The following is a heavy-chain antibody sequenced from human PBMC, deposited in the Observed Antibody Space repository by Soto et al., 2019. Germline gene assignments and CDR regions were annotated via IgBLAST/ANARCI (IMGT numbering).Heavy chain of an antibody. CDR1: GGTFSSYA. CDR3: ARDPYSSSLSYYYYGMDV. Sequence: GAAVKVSCKASGGTFSSYAISWVRQAPGQGLEWMGRIIPIFGTANYAQKFQGRVTITADESTSTAYMERSSLRSEDTAVYYCARDPYSSSLSYYYYGMDVWGQGTTVTVSS. CDR2: IIPIFGTA. D-gene: IGHD6-13*01. V-gene: IGHV1-69*13. J-gene: IGHJ6*02.